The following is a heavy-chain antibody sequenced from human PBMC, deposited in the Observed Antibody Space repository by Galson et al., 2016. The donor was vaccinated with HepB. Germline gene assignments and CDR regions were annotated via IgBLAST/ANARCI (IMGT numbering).Heavy chain of an antibody. Sequence: CAISGDSVSSNSVAWNWIRQSPSRCLEWLGRTYKNYATSVKSRITINSDTSRNQFSLHLNSVTPDDTAVYYCARGIWNSFDVWGQGTVVTVSS. J-gene: IGHJ3*01. CDR3: ARGIWNSFDV. CDR2: TYK. V-gene: IGHV6-1*01. CDR1: GDSVSSNSVA. D-gene: IGHD2-15*01.